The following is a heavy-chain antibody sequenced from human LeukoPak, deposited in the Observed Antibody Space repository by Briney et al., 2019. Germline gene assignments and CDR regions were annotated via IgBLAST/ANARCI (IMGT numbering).Heavy chain of an antibody. D-gene: IGHD3-22*01. CDR1: GYTFTSYG. CDR2: ISAYNGNT. V-gene: IGHV1-18*01. Sequence: ASVKVSCKASGYTFTSYGISWVRQAPGQGLEWMGWISAYNGNTNYAQKLQGRVTMTTDTSTSTAYMELRSLRSDDTAVYYCARESRHYYDSSGYYYLDYWGQGTLVTVSS. CDR3: ARESRHYYDSSGYYYLDY. J-gene: IGHJ4*02.